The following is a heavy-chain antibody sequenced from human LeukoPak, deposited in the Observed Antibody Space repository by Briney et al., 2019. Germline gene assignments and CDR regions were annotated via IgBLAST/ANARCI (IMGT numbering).Heavy chain of an antibody. CDR2: ISGSGGST. CDR1: GFTFSSYS. D-gene: IGHD2-15*01. Sequence: GGSLRLSCAASGFTFSSYSMNWVRQAPGKGLEWVSAISGSGGSTYYADSVKGRFTISRDNSKNTLYLQINRLRAEDTAVYYFSMGELNVVEYGPVAYGMDVWGQGTTVTVSS. V-gene: IGHV3-23*01. CDR3: SMGELNVVEYGPVAYGMDV. J-gene: IGHJ6*02.